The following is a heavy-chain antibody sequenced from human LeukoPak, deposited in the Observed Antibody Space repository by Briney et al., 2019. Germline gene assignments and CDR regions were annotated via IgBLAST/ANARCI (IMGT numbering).Heavy chain of an antibody. CDR1: GFTFSSYA. V-gene: IGHV3-23*01. CDR3: AKTKGPAAILLHFDG. D-gene: IGHD2-2*01. CDR2: ISGSGGST. Sequence: GGSLRLSGAASGFTFSSYAMSWVRPAPGKGLEWGTGISGSGGSTYYADSVKGRFTISRDNSKNTLYLQMNGLRAEDTAVYYCAKTKGPAAILLHFDGWGQGTLVTASS. J-gene: IGHJ4*02.